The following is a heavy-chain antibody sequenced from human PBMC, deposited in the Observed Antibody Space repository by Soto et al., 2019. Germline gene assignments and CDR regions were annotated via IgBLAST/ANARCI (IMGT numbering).Heavy chain of an antibody. D-gene: IGHD6-13*01. V-gene: IGHV4-34*01. Sequence: QVQLQQWGAGLLKPSETLSLTCAVYGGSFSGYYWSWIRQPPGKGLEWIGEINHSGSTNYNPSLKSRVTMSVDTSKNQFSLKLSSVTAADTAVYYCARSPGSWYSSPFDYWGQGTLVTVSS. J-gene: IGHJ4*02. CDR2: INHSGST. CDR3: ARSPGSWYSSPFDY. CDR1: GGSFSGYY.